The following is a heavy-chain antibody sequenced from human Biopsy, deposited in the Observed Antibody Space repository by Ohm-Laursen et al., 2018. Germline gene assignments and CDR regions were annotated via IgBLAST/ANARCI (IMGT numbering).Heavy chain of an antibody. CDR1: GGSFTDHY. J-gene: IGHJ1*01. Sequence: SGTLSLTCTVSGGSFTDHYWTWIRQPPGKGLEWIGHISHTGYTSYKSSLKSRVTISLDTSRKHFSLRLTSLAAADTAVYYCARGSNEYGGLYFPHWGQGTLVTVSS. V-gene: IGHV4-59*11. CDR2: ISHTGYT. CDR3: ARGSNEYGGLYFPH. D-gene: IGHD4-23*01.